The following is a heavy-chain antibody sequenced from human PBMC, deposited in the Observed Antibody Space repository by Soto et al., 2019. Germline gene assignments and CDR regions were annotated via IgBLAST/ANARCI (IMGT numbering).Heavy chain of an antibody. V-gene: IGHV3-30*03. J-gene: IGHJ4*02. CDR2: ISYDGSNT. D-gene: IGHD3-10*01. CDR1: GFPFTTYG. CDR3: VGGQYYFDY. Sequence: QVQLVESGGGVVQPGRSLRLCWAASGFPFTTYGMHWVREGPGKGLEWVAVISYDGSNTYYADSVKGRFTISRDNSKNTLYLQMNSLRPEDTALYYCVGGQYYFDYRGQGTLVTVSS.